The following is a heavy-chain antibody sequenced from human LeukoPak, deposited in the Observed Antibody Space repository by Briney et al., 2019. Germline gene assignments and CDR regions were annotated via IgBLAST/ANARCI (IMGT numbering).Heavy chain of an antibody. CDR1: GGTFSSYA. J-gene: IGHJ6*02. V-gene: IGHV1-69*04. Sequence: GASVKLSCKASGGTFSSYAISWVRQAPGQGLEWMGRIIPILGIANYAQKFQGRVTITADTSTSTAYMELSSLRSEDTAAYYCAIPYGSGSTTNYYYYGMDVWGQGTTVTVSS. CDR3: AIPYGSGSTTNYYYYGMDV. D-gene: IGHD3-10*01. CDR2: IIPILGIA.